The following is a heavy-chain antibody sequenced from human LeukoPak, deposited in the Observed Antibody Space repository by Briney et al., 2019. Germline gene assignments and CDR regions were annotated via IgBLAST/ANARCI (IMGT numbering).Heavy chain of an antibody. CDR1: GFTFSSYA. J-gene: IGHJ4*02. CDR2: ISGSGGST. Sequence: GGSLRLSCAASGFTFSSYAMSWVRQAPGKGLEWVSAISGSGGSTYYADSVKGRFTISRDNSKNTLYLQMNSLRAEDAAVYYCAKRGPNYYDSSGYQYYFDYWGQGTLVTVSS. V-gene: IGHV3-23*01. CDR3: AKRGPNYYDSSGYQYYFDY. D-gene: IGHD3-22*01.